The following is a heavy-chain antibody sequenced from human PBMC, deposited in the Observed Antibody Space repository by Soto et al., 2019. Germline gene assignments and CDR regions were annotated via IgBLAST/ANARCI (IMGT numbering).Heavy chain of an antibody. CDR2: IIPIFGTA. V-gene: IGHV1-69*01. D-gene: IGHD6-19*01. CDR3: ASCERSGWYYYYGMDV. J-gene: IGHJ6*02. Sequence: QVQLVQSGAEVKKPGSSVKVSCKASGGTFSSYAISWVRQAPGQGLEWMGGIIPIFGTANYAQKFQGRVTITADESTSTAYMELSSLRSEDTAVYYCASCERSGWYYYYGMDVWGQGTTVTVSS. CDR1: GGTFSSYA.